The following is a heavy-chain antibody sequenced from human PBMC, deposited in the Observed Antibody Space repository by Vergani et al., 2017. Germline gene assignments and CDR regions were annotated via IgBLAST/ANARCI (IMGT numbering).Heavy chain of an antibody. J-gene: IGHJ6*03. CDR2: IIPIFGTA. D-gene: IGHD3-22*01. CDR1: GGTFSSYA. CDR3: ARGVFSSGYYYIHYYYYYMDV. V-gene: IGHV1-69*15. Sequence: QVQLVQSGAEVKKPGSSVKVSCKASGGTFSSYAISWVRQAPGQGLEWMGRIIPIFGTANYAQKFQGRVTITADESTSTAYMELSSLRSEDTAVYYCARGVFSSGYYYIHYYYYYMDVWGKGTTVTVSS.